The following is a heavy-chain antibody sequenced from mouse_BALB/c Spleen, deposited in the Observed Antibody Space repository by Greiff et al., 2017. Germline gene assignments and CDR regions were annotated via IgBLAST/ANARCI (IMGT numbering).Heavy chain of an antibody. CDR3: ASHRYDDFDD. CDR1: GFTFSSYG. CDR2: ISSGGSYT. Sequence: EVHLVESGGDLVKPGGSLKLSCAASGFTFSSYGMSWVRQTPDKRLEWVATISSGGSYTYYPDSVKGRFTISRDNAKNTLYLQMSSLKSEDTAMYYCASHRYDDFDDWGQGTTLTVSS. V-gene: IGHV5-6*01. J-gene: IGHJ2*01. D-gene: IGHD2-14*01.